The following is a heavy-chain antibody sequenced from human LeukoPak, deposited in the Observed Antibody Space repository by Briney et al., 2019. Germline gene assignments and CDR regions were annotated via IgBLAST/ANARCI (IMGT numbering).Heavy chain of an antibody. Sequence: ASVKVSCKVSGYSLSELSMHWVRQAPGEGLEWMGGFAPEHGQTVYAQKFQGRVTMTADTSTDTAYMDLSSLTSEDTAMYYCTTGPGATPDDNYWGQETRVTVSS. D-gene: IGHD1-26*01. J-gene: IGHJ4*02. CDR2: FAPEHGQT. CDR3: TTGPGATPDDNY. CDR1: GYSLSELS. V-gene: IGHV1-24*01.